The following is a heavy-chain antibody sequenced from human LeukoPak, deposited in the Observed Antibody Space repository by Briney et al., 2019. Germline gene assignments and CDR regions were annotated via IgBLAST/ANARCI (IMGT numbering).Heavy chain of an antibody. V-gene: IGHV3-21*01. CDR3: ARDEYSSSYYYYYYYMDV. Sequence: GGSLRLSCAASGFTFSSYSMNWVRQAPGKGLEWVSSISSSSSYIYYADSVKGRFTISGDNAKNSLYLQMNSLRAEDTAVYYCARDEYSSSYYYYYYYMDVWGKGTTVTVSS. J-gene: IGHJ6*03. CDR2: ISSSSSYI. D-gene: IGHD6-6*01. CDR1: GFTFSSYS.